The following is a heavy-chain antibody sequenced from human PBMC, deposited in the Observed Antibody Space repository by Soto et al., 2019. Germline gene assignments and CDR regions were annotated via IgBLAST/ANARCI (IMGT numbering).Heavy chain of an antibody. V-gene: IGHV4-59*08. D-gene: IGHD3-22*01. CDR3: ARHYDSSGYYPPAFDY. CDR2: IYYSGST. CDR1: GGSISSYY. J-gene: IGHJ4*02. Sequence: PSETLSLTCTVSGGSISSYYWSWIRQPPGKGLEWIGYIYYSGSTNYNPSLKSRVTISVDTSKNQFSLKLSSVTAADTAVYYCARHYDSSGYYPPAFDYWGQGTLVTVSS.